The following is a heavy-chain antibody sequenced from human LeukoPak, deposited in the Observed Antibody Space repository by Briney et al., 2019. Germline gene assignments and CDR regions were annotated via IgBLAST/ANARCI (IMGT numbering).Heavy chain of an antibody. J-gene: IGHJ4*02. V-gene: IGHV3-7*01. CDR3: ATETNGRHYDY. CDR2: IKHDGSEK. CDR1: AFTVSTYW. Sequence: GASLRLSCAASAFTVSTYWMSWGRQAPGKGREWVANIKHDGSEKYYVDSGKGRFTISRDNAKNSLYLQITSLSAEDRAVYYCATETNGRHYDYWGQGTLLTVSS. D-gene: IGHD1-14*01.